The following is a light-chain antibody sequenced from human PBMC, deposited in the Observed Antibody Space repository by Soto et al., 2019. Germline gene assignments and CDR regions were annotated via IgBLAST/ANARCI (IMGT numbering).Light chain of an antibody. V-gene: IGLV1-51*01. J-gene: IGLJ3*02. CDR2: DNN. CDR3: GTWDSSLSAGV. CDR1: SSNIGNNY. Sequence: QSVLTQPPSVSAAPGQKVTISCSGSSSNIGNNYVSWYQQLPGTAPKLLIYDNNKRPSGIPDRFSGSKSVTSATLGITGLQTGDEADYYCGTWDSSLSAGVFGGGTQLTVL.